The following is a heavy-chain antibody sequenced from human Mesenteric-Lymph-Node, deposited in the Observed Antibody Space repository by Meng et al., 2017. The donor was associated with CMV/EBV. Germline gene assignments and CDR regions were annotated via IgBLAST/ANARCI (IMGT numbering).Heavy chain of an antibody. CDR1: GLTVSNNY. CDR2: IYRGGST. D-gene: IGHD1-14*01. CDR3: ARDSTPGLYYYGMDV. V-gene: IGHV3-53*01. Sequence: ETLSLTCAASGLTVSNNYMSWVRQAPGKGLEWVSVIYRGGSTYYADSVKGRFTISRDNSKNTLYLQMNSLRAEDTAVYYCARDSTPGLYYYGMDVWGQGATVTVSS. J-gene: IGHJ6*02.